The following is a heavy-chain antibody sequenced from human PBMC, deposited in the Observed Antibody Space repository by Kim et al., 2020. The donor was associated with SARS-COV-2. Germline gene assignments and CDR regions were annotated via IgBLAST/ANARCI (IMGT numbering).Heavy chain of an antibody. CDR3: ARVVAAAGYNWFDP. Sequence: YPQKFRGRVTVTRDTSTSPVYMELSSLRSEDTAVYYCARVVAAAGYNWFDPWGQGTLVTVSS. V-gene: IGHV1-46*01. J-gene: IGHJ5*02. D-gene: IGHD6-13*01.